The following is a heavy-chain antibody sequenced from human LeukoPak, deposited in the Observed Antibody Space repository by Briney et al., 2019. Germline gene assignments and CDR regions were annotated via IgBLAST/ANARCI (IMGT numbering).Heavy chain of an antibody. V-gene: IGHV3-11*04. CDR1: GFTFSDYY. CDR2: ISSSGSTI. CDR3: ARDWYDSSGYYYVNY. D-gene: IGHD3-22*01. J-gene: IGHJ4*02. Sequence: GGSLRLSCAASGFTFSDYYMSWIRQAPGKGLEWVSYISSSGSTIYYADSVKGRFTISRDNAKNSLYLQMNGLRAEDTAVYYCARDWYDSSGYYYVNYWGQGTLVTVSS.